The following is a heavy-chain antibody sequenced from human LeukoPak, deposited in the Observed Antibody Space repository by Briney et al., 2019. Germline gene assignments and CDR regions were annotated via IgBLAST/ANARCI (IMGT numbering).Heavy chain of an antibody. V-gene: IGHV3-30*19. CDR3: ARPSAPVTRISSFDM. CDR1: GFTFSSYG. Sequence: GGSLRLSCAASGFTFSSYGMHWVRQAPGKGLEWVAVISFHGTDTFYADSVKGRFTISRDNSKNTLYLQMSSLRGDDTAVYYCARPSAPVTRISSFDMWGQGTMVTVSS. CDR2: ISFHGTDT. J-gene: IGHJ3*02. D-gene: IGHD2/OR15-2a*01.